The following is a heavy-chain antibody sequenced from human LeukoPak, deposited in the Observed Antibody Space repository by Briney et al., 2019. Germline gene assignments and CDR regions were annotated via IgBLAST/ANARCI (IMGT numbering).Heavy chain of an antibody. CDR1: GGSFSGYY. D-gene: IGHD3-3*01. J-gene: IGHJ4*02. V-gene: IGHV4-34*01. CDR2: INHSGSPNYNPA. Sequence: SETLSLTCAVYGGSFSGYYCSWIRQPPGKGLQWIGDINHSGSPNYNPANYNPSLKSRVTISVDTSKNQFSLKLTSVTAADTAVYYCARGIQSGTGFWSGPGRLDFWGQGALVTVSS. CDR3: ARGIQSGTGFWSGPGRLDF.